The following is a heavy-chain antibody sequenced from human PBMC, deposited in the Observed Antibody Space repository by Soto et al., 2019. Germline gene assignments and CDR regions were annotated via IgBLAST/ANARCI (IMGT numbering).Heavy chain of an antibody. J-gene: IGHJ6*04. Sequence: PSETLSLTCTVSGGSISSYYWSWIRQPPGKGLEWIGYIYYSGSTNYNPSLKSRVTISVDTSKNQFSLKLSSVTAADTAVYYCARGDPLLWFGEKVYYGMDVWGKGTTVTVSS. D-gene: IGHD3-10*01. CDR3: ARGDPLLWFGEKVYYGMDV. V-gene: IGHV4-59*01. CDR1: GGSISSYY. CDR2: IYYSGST.